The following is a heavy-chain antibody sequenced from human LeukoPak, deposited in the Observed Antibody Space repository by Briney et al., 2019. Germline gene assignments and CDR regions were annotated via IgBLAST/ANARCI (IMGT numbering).Heavy chain of an antibody. V-gene: IGHV1-69*13. CDR3: ARSGWTLPRPSAYYYYYYGMDV. J-gene: IGHJ6*02. CDR2: IIPIFGTA. CDR1: GGTFSSYA. Sequence: GASVKVSCKASGGTFSSYAISWVRQAPGQGLEWMGGIIPIFGTANYAQKFQGRVTTTADESTSTAYMELSSLRSEDTAVYYCARSGWTLPRPSAYYYYYYGMDVWGQGTTVTVSS. D-gene: IGHD3-10*01.